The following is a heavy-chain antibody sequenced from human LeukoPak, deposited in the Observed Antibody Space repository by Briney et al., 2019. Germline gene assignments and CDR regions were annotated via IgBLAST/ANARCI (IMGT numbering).Heavy chain of an antibody. CDR1: GFTFSNYG. CDR3: ARVVGSSWYQWYFDL. D-gene: IGHD6-13*01. J-gene: IGHJ2*01. CDR2: ISYDGSNK. V-gene: IGHV3-30*03. Sequence: GRSLRLSCAASGFTFSNYGMHWVRQAPGKGLEWVSFISYDGSNKYYADSVKGRFTISGDNSKNTLYLQMISLRTEDTAVYYCARVVGSSWYQWYFDLWGRGTLVTVSS.